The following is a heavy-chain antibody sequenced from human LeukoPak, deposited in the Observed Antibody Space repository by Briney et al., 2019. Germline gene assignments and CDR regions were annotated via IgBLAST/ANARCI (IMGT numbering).Heavy chain of an antibody. CDR3: AREGSSSGGRWRFDP. J-gene: IGHJ5*02. CDR2: INPNSGGT. Sequence: ASVKVSCKASGYTFTGYYIHWVRQAPGQGLEWMGWINPNSGGTNYAQKFQGWVTMTRDTSISTAYMELSRLRSDDTAVYYCAREGSSSGGRWRFDPWGQGTLVTVSS. D-gene: IGHD6-6*01. CDR1: GYTFTGYY. V-gene: IGHV1-2*04.